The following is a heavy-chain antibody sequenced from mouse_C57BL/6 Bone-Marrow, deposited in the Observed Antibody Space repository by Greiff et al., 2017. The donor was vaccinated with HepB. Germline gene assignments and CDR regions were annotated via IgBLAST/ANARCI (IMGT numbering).Heavy chain of an antibody. Sequence: EVKLVESGGGLVQPGGSMKLSCAASGFTFSDAWMDWVRQSPEKGLEWVAEIRNKANNHATYYAESVKGRFTISRDDSKSSVYLQMNSLRAEDTGIYYCTRTTIVTRYAMDYWGQGTSVTVSS. J-gene: IGHJ4*01. CDR1: GFTFSDAW. CDR3: TRTTIVTRYAMDY. V-gene: IGHV6-6*01. CDR2: IRNKANNHAT. D-gene: IGHD2-5*01.